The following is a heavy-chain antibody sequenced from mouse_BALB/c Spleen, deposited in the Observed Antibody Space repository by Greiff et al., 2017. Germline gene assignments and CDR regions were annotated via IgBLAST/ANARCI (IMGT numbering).Heavy chain of an antibody. CDR1: GFSLTGYG. V-gene: IGHV2-6-7*01. CDR3: ARALPYGFYAMDY. Sequence: VKLKESGPGLVAPSQSLSITCTVSGFSLTGYGVNWVRQPPGKGLEWLGMIWGDGSTDYNSAHKSRLNISKDNSKSQVFLKMNSLQTDDTARYYCARALPYGFYAMDYWGQGTSVTVSS. J-gene: IGHJ4*01. D-gene: IGHD2-2*01. CDR2: IWGDGST.